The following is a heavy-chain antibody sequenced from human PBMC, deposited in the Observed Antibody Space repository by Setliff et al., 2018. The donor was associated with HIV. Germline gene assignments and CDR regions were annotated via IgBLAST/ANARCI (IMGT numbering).Heavy chain of an antibody. Sequence: PSETLSLTCTVSGGSISSGDYDWSWIRQPPGKGLEGIGYIYYSGSTYYNPSRKSRLTISVDTSKYQFSLKLSSVTAADPAVYYCAREFRCGWHFDSWGQGTLVTVSS. CDR2: IYYSGST. D-gene: IGHD6-19*01. CDR1: GGSISSGDYD. V-gene: IGHV4-30-4*08. CDR3: AREFRCGWHFDS. J-gene: IGHJ4*02.